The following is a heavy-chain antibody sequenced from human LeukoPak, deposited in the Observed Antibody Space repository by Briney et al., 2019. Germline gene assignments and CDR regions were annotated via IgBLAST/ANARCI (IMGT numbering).Heavy chain of an antibody. J-gene: IGHJ4*02. CDR2: MNPNSGNT. CDR3: ARVRGYDYVWGSYRNYYFDY. CDR1: GYTFTSYD. Sequence: ASVKVSCKASGYTFTSYDINWVRQATGQGLEWMGWMNPNSGNTGYAQKFQGRVTMTRNTSISTAYMELSSLRSEDTAVYYCARVRGYDYVWGSYRNYYFDYWGQGTLVTVSS. D-gene: IGHD3-16*02. V-gene: IGHV1-8*01.